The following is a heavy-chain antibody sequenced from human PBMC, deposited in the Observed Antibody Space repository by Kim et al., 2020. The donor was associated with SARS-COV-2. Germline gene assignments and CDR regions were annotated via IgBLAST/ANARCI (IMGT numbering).Heavy chain of an antibody. D-gene: IGHD2-8*01. J-gene: IGHJ4*02. Sequence: ASVKVSCKASGYTFTSYYMHWVRQAPGQGLEWMGIINPSGGSTSYAQKFQGRVTMTRDTSTSTVYMELSSLRSEDTAVYYCARAGYCTNGVCLPRDYWGQGTLVTVSS. CDR3: ARAGYCTNGVCLPRDY. CDR2: INPSGGST. V-gene: IGHV1-46*01. CDR1: GYTFTSYY.